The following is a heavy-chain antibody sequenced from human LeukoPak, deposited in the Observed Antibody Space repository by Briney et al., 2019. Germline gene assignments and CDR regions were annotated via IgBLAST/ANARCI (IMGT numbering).Heavy chain of an antibody. CDR1: GFTLSNYE. D-gene: IGHD3-10*01. CDR3: AKDRRGYFYSMDV. Sequence: GGSLRLSCAASGFTLSNYEMNWVRQAPGKGLEWVSGINWKSDSLGYADSVKGRFTISRDKARSSLYLQMNSLIPEDTALYYCAKDRRGYFYSMDVWGKGTTVTISS. CDR2: INWKSDSL. V-gene: IGHV3-9*01. J-gene: IGHJ6*03.